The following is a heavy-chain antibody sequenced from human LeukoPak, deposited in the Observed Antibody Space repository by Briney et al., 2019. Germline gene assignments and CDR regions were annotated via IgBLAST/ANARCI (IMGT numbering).Heavy chain of an antibody. CDR2: IIPIFGTA. D-gene: IGHD3-9*01. J-gene: IGHJ4*02. V-gene: IGHV1-69*13. Sequence: SVKVSCKASGYTFTSYGISWVRQAPGQGLEWMGGIIPIFGTANYAQKFQGRVTITADESTSTAYMELSSLRSDDTAVYYCAREYDILTGYYDFDYWGQGTLVTVSS. CDR1: GYTFTSYG. CDR3: AREYDILTGYYDFDY.